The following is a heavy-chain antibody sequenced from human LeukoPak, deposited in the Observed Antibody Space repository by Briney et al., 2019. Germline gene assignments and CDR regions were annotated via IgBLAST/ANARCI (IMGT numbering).Heavy chain of an antibody. CDR1: GFTFSSYW. D-gene: IGHD2-2*01. CDR3: ARVKVYDIVVVPAALDY. V-gene: IGHV3-21*01. J-gene: IGHJ4*02. CDR2: TSSSSSYI. Sequence: PGGSLRLSCAASGFTFSSYWMSWVRQAPGKGLEWVSSTSSSSSYIYYTDSVKGRFTISRDNAQNSLYLQMNSLRVEDTAVYYCARVKVYDIVVVPAALDYWGQGTLVTVSS.